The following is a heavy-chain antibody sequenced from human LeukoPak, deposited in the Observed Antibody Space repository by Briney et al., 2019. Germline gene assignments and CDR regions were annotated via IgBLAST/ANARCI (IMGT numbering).Heavy chain of an antibody. J-gene: IGHJ4*02. D-gene: IGHD6-13*01. CDR1: GFTFSSYA. Sequence: GGSLRLSCAASGFTFSSYAMHWVRQAPGKGLEWVAVISYDGSNKYYADSVKGRFTISRDNSKNTLFLQMNSLRAEDTAVYYCATVRGASSRWYIDYWGQGTLVTVSS. CDR2: ISYDGSNK. CDR3: ATVRGASSRWYIDY. V-gene: IGHV3-30-3*01.